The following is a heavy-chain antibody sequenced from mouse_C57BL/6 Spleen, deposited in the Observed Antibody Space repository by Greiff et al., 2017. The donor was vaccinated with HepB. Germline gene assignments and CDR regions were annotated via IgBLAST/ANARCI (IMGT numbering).Heavy chain of an antibody. V-gene: IGHV1-20*01. Sequence: EVKLVESGPELVKPGDSVKISCKASGYSFTGYFMNWVMQSHGKSLEWIGRINPYNGDTFYNQKFKGKATLTVDKSSSTAHMELRSLTSEDSAVYYCARGEYFDVWGTGTTVTVSS. CDR2: INPYNGDT. CDR1: GYSFTGYF. J-gene: IGHJ1*03. CDR3: ARGEYFDV.